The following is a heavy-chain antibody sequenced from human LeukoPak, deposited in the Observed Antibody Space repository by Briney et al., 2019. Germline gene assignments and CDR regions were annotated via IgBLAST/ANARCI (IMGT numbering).Heavy chain of an antibody. D-gene: IGHD2-2*01. CDR2: IFHSGST. J-gene: IGHJ5*02. CDR1: GGSISSSSYS. V-gene: IGHV4-39*07. Sequence: SETLSLTCTVSGGSISSSSYSWGWIRQPPGKGLEWIGSIFHSGSTYSSPSLKSRVTVSLDTSKNQFSLNLSSVTAADTAVYYCARDLGVVPAWGWFDPWGQGTLVTVSS. CDR3: ARDLGVVPAWGWFDP.